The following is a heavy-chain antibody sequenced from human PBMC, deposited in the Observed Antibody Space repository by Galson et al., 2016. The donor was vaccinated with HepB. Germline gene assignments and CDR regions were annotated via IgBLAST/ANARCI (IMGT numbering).Heavy chain of an antibody. CDR1: GFTFSTFG. CDR3: TKGRSSSWFERQNWIDP. J-gene: IGHJ5*02. Sequence: SLRLSCAASGFTFSTFGMNWVRQAPGKGLEWVATISYDGSNQYYSESVKGRFTISRDNSKNTLYLQMNSLRAGDTAVYYCTKGRSSSWFERQNWIDPWGQGTLVTVSS. V-gene: IGHV3-30*18. CDR2: ISYDGSNQ. D-gene: IGHD6-13*01.